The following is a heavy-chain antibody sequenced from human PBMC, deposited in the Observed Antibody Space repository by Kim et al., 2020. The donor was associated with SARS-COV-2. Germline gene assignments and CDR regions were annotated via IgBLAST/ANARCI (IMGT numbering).Heavy chain of an antibody. CDR3: AREGSGFDFWGGTPDY. J-gene: IGHJ4*02. D-gene: IGHD3-3*01. Sequence: ASVKVSCKASGYDFTSYAIHWVRQAPGQSLEWMGWINVGNGNTKYALKFQGRVLITRDTSARIAYMELSSLTSEDTAVYYCAREGSGFDFWGGTPDYWGQGTLVTVSS. CDR1: GYDFTSYA. V-gene: IGHV1-3*01. CDR2: INVGNGNT.